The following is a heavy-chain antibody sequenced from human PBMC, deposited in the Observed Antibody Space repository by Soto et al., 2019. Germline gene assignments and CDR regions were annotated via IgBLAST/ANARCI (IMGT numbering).Heavy chain of an antibody. J-gene: IGHJ4*02. CDR2: ISSDATKK. D-gene: IGHD6-19*01. CDR1: GFTFRTYG. Sequence: QVHLVESGGGVVQPGRSLRLSCEASGFTFRTYGMHWVRQAPGEGLEWVADISSDATKKHYADSVKGRFTISRDNSKNTLYLQMISLRNEDTAVYYCAKEAPGGWHFFDTWGQGTLVTVSS. V-gene: IGHV3-30*18. CDR3: AKEAPGGWHFFDT.